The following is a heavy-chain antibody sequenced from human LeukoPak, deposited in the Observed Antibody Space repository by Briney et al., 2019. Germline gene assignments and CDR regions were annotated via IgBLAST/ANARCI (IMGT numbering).Heavy chain of an antibody. V-gene: IGHV3-30*04. CDR3: ARGYYDSGGHGHYYFDY. D-gene: IGHD3-22*01. Sequence: PGGSLRLSCEASGFTFSHYGIHWVRQTPGKGLEWVAAISSDGVEKHYADSVKGRFTISRDNSKSTLYLQMNSLRAEDTALYYCARGYYDSGGHGHYYFDYWGQGTLVTVSS. CDR1: GFTFSHYG. J-gene: IGHJ4*02. CDR2: ISSDGVEK.